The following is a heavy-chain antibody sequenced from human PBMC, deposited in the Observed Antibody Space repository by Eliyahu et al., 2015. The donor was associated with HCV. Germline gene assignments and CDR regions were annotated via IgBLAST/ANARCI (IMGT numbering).Heavy chain of an antibody. CDR3: ARLPRGGYCSSTSCGSLDY. CDR1: GGSFSGYY. D-gene: IGHD2-2*01. Sequence: QVQLQQWGAGLLKPSETLSLTCAVYGGSFSGYYWSWIRQPPGKGLEWIGEINHSGSTNYNPSLKSRVTISVDTSKNQFSLKLSSVTAADTAVYYCARLPRGGYCSSTSCGSLDYWGQGTLVTVSS. J-gene: IGHJ4*02. V-gene: IGHV4-34*01. CDR2: INHSGST.